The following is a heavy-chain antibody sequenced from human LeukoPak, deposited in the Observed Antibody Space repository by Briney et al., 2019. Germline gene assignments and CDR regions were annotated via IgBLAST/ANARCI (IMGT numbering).Heavy chain of an antibody. CDR2: IYYSGST. Sequence: PSETLSLTCTVSGGSISSGDYYWSWIRQPPGKGLEWIGYIYYSGSTYYNPSLKSRVTISVDTSKNQFSLKLSSVTAADTAVYYCARTAGYSSSWYYFDYWGQGTLVTVSS. J-gene: IGHJ4*02. CDR1: GGSISSGDYY. CDR3: ARTAGYSSSWYYFDY. D-gene: IGHD6-13*01. V-gene: IGHV4-30-4*01.